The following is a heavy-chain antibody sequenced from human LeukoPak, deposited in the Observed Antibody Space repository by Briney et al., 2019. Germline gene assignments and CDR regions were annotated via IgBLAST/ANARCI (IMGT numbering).Heavy chain of an antibody. D-gene: IGHD1-26*01. CDR3: ARATVGATSDFDY. CDR1: GFTFSNYW. V-gene: IGHV3-74*01. CDR2: INTDGSST. Sequence: GSLRLSCAASGFTFSNYWMHWVRQAPGKGLVWVSRINTDGSSTSYADSVKGRFTISRDNAKNTLYLQMNSLRAEDTAVYYCARATVGATSDFDYWGQGTLVTVSS. J-gene: IGHJ4*02.